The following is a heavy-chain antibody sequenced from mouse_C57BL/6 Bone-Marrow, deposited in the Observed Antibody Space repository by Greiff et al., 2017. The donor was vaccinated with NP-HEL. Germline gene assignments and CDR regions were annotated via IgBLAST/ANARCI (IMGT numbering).Heavy chain of an antibody. Sequence: QVQLKQPGAELVRPGSSVKLSCKASGYTFTSYWMHWVKQRPIQGLEWIGNIDPSDSETHYNQKFKDKATLTVDKSSSTAYMQLSSLTSEDSAVYYCASTTTVEGTWFAYWGQGTLVTVSA. CDR3: ASTTTVEGTWFAY. CDR2: IDPSDSET. CDR1: GYTFTSYW. V-gene: IGHV1-52*01. D-gene: IGHD1-1*01. J-gene: IGHJ3*01.